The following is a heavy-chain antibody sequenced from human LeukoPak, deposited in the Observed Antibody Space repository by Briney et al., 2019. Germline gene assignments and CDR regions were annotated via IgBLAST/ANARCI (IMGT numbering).Heavy chain of an antibody. CDR1: GFTFDDYA. V-gene: IGHV3-9*01. D-gene: IGHD3-16*02. CDR3: AKDCDYVWGSYRSREPIYGMDV. Sequence: GGSLRLSCAASGFTFDDYAMHWVRQAPGKGLEWVSGISWNSGSIGYADSVKGRFTISRDNAKNSLYLQMNSLGAEDTALYYCAKDCDYVWGSYRSREPIYGMDVWGQGTTVTVSS. CDR2: ISWNSGSI. J-gene: IGHJ6*02.